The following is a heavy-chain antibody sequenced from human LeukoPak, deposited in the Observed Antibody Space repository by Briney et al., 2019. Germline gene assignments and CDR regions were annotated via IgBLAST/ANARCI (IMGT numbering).Heavy chain of an antibody. D-gene: IGHD2-2*02. V-gene: IGHV1-69*04. CDR3: ARDRDRYCSSTSCYRAYAFDI. CDR1: GGTFSSDA. Sequence: AAVNASCKASGGTFSSDAISWVRQAPGQGLEGMGRIIPILGIANYAQKFQGRVTITADKSTSTAYIELSSLRSEDTAVYYCARDRDRYCSSTSCYRAYAFDIGGQGTMVTVS. J-gene: IGHJ3*02. CDR2: IIPILGIA.